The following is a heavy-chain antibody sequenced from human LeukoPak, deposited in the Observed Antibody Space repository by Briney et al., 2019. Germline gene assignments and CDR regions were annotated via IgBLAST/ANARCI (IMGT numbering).Heavy chain of an antibody. CDR1: GFTFSSYW. CDR3: AGGRPHGNDY. V-gene: IGHV3-74*01. J-gene: IGHJ4*02. Sequence: GGSLRLSCAASGFTFSSYWMNWVRQAPGRGLVWVSRIASDGSSTTYADSVKGRFSISRDNAKNTLYLQMNSLRVEDTAVYYCAGGRPHGNDYWGQGTLVTVSS. D-gene: IGHD4-23*01. CDR2: IASDGSST.